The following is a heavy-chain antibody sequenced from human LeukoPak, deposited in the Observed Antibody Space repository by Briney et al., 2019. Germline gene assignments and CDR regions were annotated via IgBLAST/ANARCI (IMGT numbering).Heavy chain of an antibody. V-gene: IGHV1-2*02. CDR1: GYTFTGYY. D-gene: IGHD4-23*01. CDR2: INPNSGGT. J-gene: IGHJ4*02. Sequence: ASVKVSCKASGYTFTGYYMHWVRQAPGQGLEWMGWINPNSGGTNYAQKFQGRVTMTRDTSISTAYMELRSLRSDDTAVYYCARGRWLQQENDYWGQGTLVTVSS. CDR3: ARGRWLQQENDY.